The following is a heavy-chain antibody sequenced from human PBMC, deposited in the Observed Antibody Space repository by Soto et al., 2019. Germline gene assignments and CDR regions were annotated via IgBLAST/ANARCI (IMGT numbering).Heavy chain of an antibody. CDR3: ATANRITMILRGPYAMDV. J-gene: IGHJ6*02. Sequence: GASVKVSCKASGYTFTSYGISWVRQAPGQGLEWMGWISGYNGNTNYAQKLQGRVTMTTDTSTTTAYMELRGLRSDDTAVYYCATANRITMILRGPYAMDVWGQGTTVTVSS. D-gene: IGHD3-22*01. V-gene: IGHV1-18*04. CDR2: ISGYNGNT. CDR1: GYTFTSYG.